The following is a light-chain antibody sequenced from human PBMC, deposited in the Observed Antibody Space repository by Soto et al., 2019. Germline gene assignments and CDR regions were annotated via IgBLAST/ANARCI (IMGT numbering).Light chain of an antibody. CDR2: GAS. CDR3: QQYGSSPYT. Sequence: EIVLTQSPGTLSLSPGERATLSCRSSRSVSSSYLPGYQQKPGQAPRLLIYGASSRATGIPDWFSGSGSGTDFTLTISRLEPEDFAVYYCQQYGSSPYTFRQGTKLEIK. J-gene: IGKJ2*01. V-gene: IGKV3-20*01. CDR1: RSVSSSY.